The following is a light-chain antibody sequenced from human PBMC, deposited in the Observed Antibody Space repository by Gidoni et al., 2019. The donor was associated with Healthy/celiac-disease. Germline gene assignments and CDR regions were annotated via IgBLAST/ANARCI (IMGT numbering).Light chain of an antibody. CDR1: KLGDKY. J-gene: IGLJ1*01. Sequence: SYELTQPPSVSVSPGQTASITYSGDKLGDKYACWYQQKPGQSPVLVIYQDSKRPSGIPERFSGSNSGNTATLTISGTQAMDEADYYCQAWDSSTASYVFGTGTKVT. V-gene: IGLV3-1*01. CDR2: QDS. CDR3: QAWDSSTASYV.